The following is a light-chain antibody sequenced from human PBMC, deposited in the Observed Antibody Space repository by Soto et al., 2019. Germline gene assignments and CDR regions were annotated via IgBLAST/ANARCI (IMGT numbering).Light chain of an antibody. V-gene: IGLV1-47*01. CDR3: AAWDDSLSGYV. Sequence: QSALTQPPSASGTPGQRVTISCSGSSSNIGSNYVYWYQQLPGTAPKLLIYRNNQRPSGVPDRFSASKSGTSASLAISGLRSEDGADYYCAAWDDSLSGYVFGTGTKVTVL. CDR2: RNN. CDR1: SSNIGSNY. J-gene: IGLJ1*01.